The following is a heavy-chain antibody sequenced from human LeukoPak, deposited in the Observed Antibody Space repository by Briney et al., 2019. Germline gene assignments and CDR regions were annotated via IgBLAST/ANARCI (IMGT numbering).Heavy chain of an antibody. Sequence: ASVKVSCKASGYTFTGYYMHWVRQAPGQGLEWMGIINPTGGSTNYAQKFQGRVTMTRDMSTTTVYMDLSSLKSEDTAVYYCARAGNYYTYNFDYWGQGILVTVSS. V-gene: IGHV1-46*01. J-gene: IGHJ4*02. CDR2: INPTGGST. D-gene: IGHD3-22*01. CDR3: ARAGNYYTYNFDY. CDR1: GYTFTGYY.